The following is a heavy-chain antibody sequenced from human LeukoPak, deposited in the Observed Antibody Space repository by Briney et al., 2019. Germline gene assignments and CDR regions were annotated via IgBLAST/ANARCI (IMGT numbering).Heavy chain of an antibody. J-gene: IGHJ3*02. D-gene: IGHD1-26*01. CDR1: GGSISSYY. Sequence: PSETLSLTCTVSGGSISSYYWSWIRQPPGKGLEWIGYIYHIGSTNYNPSLKSRVTISVDTWKNQFSLKLTPVTAAFRAVYYCARRITIVGAKGSFDIWGQGTMVTVSS. CDR2: IYHIGST. V-gene: IGHV4-59*08. CDR3: ARRITIVGAKGSFDI.